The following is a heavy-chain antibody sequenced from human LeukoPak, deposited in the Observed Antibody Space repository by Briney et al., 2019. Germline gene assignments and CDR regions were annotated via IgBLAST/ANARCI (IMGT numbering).Heavy chain of an antibody. D-gene: IGHD3-22*01. CDR3: AKDDGYYDSSGYYGADY. CDR2: ISGSGGST. Sequence: TGGSLRLSCAASRFTFSSYAMSWVRQAQGQGLEWVSAISGSGGSTYYADSVKGRFTISRDNSKNTLYLQMNSLRAEDTAVYYCAKDDGYYDSSGYYGADYWGQGTLVTVSS. J-gene: IGHJ4*02. V-gene: IGHV3-23*01. CDR1: RFTFSSYA.